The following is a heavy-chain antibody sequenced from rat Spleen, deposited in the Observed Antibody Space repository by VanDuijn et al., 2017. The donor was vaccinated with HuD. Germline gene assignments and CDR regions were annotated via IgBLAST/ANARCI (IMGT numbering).Heavy chain of an antibody. CDR1: GFTFKNYV. CDR2: ISSDGGRN. V-gene: IGHV5-29*01. J-gene: IGHJ2*01. Sequence: EVQLVESGGGLVQPGRSLKLSCAVSGFTFKNYVMAWVRQAPTKGLEWVATISSDGGRNFYRDSVKGRFTISRDNAKSSLYLQMNSLRSEDTATYYCTRDTTVVDYWGQGVMVTVSS. CDR3: TRDTTVVDY. D-gene: IGHD1-1*01.